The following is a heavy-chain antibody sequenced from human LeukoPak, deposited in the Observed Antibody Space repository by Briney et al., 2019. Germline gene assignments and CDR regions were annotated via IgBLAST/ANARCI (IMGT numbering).Heavy chain of an antibody. CDR1: GFTFSSYA. CDR2: ISGSGLST. CDR3: AKAYTSGSYFIDDAFDI. V-gene: IGHV3-23*01. D-gene: IGHD3-10*01. J-gene: IGHJ3*02. Sequence: GGSLRLSCAASGFTFSSYAMSWVRQAPGEGLGWVSAISGSGLSTYYADSVKGRFSISRDNSKNTLYLQMNSLRAEDTAVYYCAKAYTSGSYFIDDAFDIWGQGTMVTASS.